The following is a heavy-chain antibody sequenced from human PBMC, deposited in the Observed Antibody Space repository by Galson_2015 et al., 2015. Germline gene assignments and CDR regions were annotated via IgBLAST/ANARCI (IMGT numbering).Heavy chain of an antibody. CDR2: IKEDGSQT. CDR1: GFTFSSYR. J-gene: IGHJ2*01. D-gene: IGHD4-23*01. CDR3: ARIAFGGNLQHHWHFAL. V-gene: IGHV3-7*05. Sequence: SLRLSCAASGFTFSSYRMNWVRQAPGKGLEWVANIKEDGSQTYYVGSVKGRFTVSRDNAENSLYLQMNSLRAEDTAVYYCARIAFGGNLQHHWHFALWGRGSLITVSS.